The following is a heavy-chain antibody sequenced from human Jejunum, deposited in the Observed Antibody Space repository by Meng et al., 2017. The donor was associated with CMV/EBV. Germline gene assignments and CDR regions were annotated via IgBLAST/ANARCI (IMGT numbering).Heavy chain of an antibody. J-gene: IGHJ4*02. D-gene: IGHD6-19*01. V-gene: IGHV1-18*01. CDR3: ARDPSNTSGRYAYFDY. CDR1: GYTLTHHG. CDR2: ISCYNGDT. Sequence: VGGGGGGRKPGASGEVPRRGSGYTLTHHGHRWIRQAPGKGLEGLGWISCYNGDTNDAQKGQGRFTMTMDKSASTAYMDLRSLRSDDTAVYYCARDPSNTSGRYAYFDYWGQGTLVTVSS.